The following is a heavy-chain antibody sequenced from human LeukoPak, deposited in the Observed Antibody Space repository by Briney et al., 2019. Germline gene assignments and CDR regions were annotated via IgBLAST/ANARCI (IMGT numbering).Heavy chain of an antibody. CDR3: AKDDYGDYGDY. Sequence: GGSLRLSCTVSGFTFSSEAMSWVRQAPGKGLEWVSTISGSGDSTYYADSIKGRFTISRDNSKNTLYLQMNSLRAEDTAVYFCAKDDYGDYGDYWGQGTLVTVSS. CDR1: GFTFSSEA. J-gene: IGHJ4*02. D-gene: IGHD4-17*01. CDR2: ISGSGDST. V-gene: IGHV3-23*01.